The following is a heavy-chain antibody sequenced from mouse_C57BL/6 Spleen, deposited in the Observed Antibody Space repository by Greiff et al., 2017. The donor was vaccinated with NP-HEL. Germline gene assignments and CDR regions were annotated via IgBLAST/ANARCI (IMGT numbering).Heavy chain of an antibody. Sequence: EVQLQQSGPGLVKPSQSLSLTCSVTGYSITSGYYWNWIRQFPGNKLEWMGYISYDGSNNYNPSLKNRISITRDTSKNQFFLKLNSVTTEDTATYYWARECGLSGPWFAYWGQGTLVTVSA. D-gene: IGHD2-4*01. CDR2: ISYDGSN. CDR1: GYSITSGYY. J-gene: IGHJ3*01. V-gene: IGHV3-6*01. CDR3: ARECGLSGPWFAY.